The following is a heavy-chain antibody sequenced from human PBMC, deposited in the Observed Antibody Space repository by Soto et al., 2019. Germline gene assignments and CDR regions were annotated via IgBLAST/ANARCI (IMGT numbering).Heavy chain of an antibody. D-gene: IGHD2-8*02. CDR2: IKQDGSEN. V-gene: IGHV3-7*04. J-gene: IGHJ3*02. CDR1: GFTFSNYW. CDR3: ARDSGPRGYDAFDI. Sequence: EVQVVESGGGLVQPGASLRLSCAASGFTFSNYWMTWVRQAPGKGLEWVANIKQDGSENFYVDSVKGRFTISRDNAKNSLYLQMNSLRAEDTAVYYCARDSGPRGYDAFDIWGQGTMVTVSS.